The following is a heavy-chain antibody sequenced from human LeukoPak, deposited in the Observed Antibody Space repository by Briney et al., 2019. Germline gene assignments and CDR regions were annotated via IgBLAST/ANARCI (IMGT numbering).Heavy chain of an antibody. Sequence: GGSLRLSCAASGFSFNNYAMTWVRPAPGMGLGCGSTISVNGDGTYYADSVKGRFTISRDNSKSMLHLQMNSLTPEDTALYYCVKVGSMNWWTEFDYWGQGTLVTVSS. J-gene: IGHJ4*02. CDR3: VKVGSMNWWTEFDY. D-gene: IGHD2-8*02. CDR1: GFSFNNYA. V-gene: IGHV3-23*01. CDR2: ISVNGDGT.